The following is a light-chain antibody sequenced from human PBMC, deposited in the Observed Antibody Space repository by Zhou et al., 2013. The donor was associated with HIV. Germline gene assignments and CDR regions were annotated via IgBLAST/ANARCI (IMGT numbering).Light chain of an antibody. CDR1: QSLVYSDGNTY. CDR2: EVS. J-gene: IGKJ1*01. CDR3: MQTTQFPGT. Sequence: DIVMTQTPLSSPVTLGQPASISCKSSQSLVYSDGNTYLNWFHQRPGQPPRLLIYEVSNRFSGVPDRFSGSGAGTDFSLKISRVEAEDVGVYYCMQTTQFPGTFGQGTKVEIK. V-gene: IGKV2-24*01.